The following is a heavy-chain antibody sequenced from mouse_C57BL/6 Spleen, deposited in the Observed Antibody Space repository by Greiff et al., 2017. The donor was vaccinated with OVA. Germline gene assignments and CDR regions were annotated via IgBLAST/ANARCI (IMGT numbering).Heavy chain of an antibody. CDR2: IYPGSGST. CDR1: GYTFTSYW. CDR3: TRRGSSDFDY. V-gene: IGHV1-55*01. J-gene: IGHJ2*01. Sequence: QVQLQQPGAELVKPGASVKMSCKASGYTFTSYWITWVKQRPGQGLEWIGDIYPGSGSTNYNEKFKSKGTLTVDTSSSTDYMQLSSLTSEDAAVYYCTRRGSSDFDYWGKGTTLTVSS. D-gene: IGHD3-2*02.